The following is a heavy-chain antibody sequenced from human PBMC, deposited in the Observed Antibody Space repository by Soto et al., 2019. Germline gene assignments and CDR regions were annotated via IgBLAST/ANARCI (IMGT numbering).Heavy chain of an antibody. J-gene: IGHJ4*02. CDR2: IYHSGST. Sequence: QVQLQESGPGLVKPSGTLSLTCAVSGGSISSSNWWSWVGQPTGEGLEWVGEIYHSGSTKYNPSLKSRDTRSVDKSKNQSSLKLSSVTAADTAVYYCARWYSSGGVDYWGQGTLGTVSS. CDR1: GGSISSSNW. CDR3: ARWYSSGGVDY. V-gene: IGHV4-4*02. D-gene: IGHD6-19*01.